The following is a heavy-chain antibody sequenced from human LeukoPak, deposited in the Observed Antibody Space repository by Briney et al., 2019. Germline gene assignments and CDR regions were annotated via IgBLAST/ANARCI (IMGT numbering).Heavy chain of an antibody. Sequence: GRSLRLSCAASGFTFSTYAMRWVRQAPGQWLELVSCISGSGSSTYYADSVKGRFTISRDNSKNSLYLQMNSLRAEDTALYYCAKVAYNWISYGPFDYWGQGTLVTVSS. CDR1: GFTFSTYA. D-gene: IGHD1-20*01. CDR3: AKVAYNWISYGPFDY. J-gene: IGHJ4*02. CDR2: ISGSGSST. V-gene: IGHV3-23*01.